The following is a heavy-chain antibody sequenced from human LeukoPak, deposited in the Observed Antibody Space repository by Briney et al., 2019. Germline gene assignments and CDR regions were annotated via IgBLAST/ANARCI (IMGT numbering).Heavy chain of an antibody. V-gene: IGHV3-23*01. CDR1: GFTFSSYA. CDR3: AKDTTVTTMEVADNCFDP. J-gene: IGHJ5*02. Sequence: GGSLRLSCAASGFTFSSYAMSWVRQAPGKGLDWVSAISGSGGSTYYADSVKGRFTISSDNSKNPLYLQMNSLRADDKAVYYCAKDTTVTTMEVADNCFDPWGQGTLVTVSS. CDR2: ISGSGGST. D-gene: IGHD4-11*01.